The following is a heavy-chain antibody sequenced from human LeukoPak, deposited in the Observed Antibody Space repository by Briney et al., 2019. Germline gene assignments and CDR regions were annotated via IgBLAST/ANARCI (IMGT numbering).Heavy chain of an antibody. J-gene: IGHJ5*02. Sequence: PSETLSLTCAVSGGSISSYYWTWIRQPAGRGLEWMGRIHASGTTYYNPSLKGRVTMSVDTPKNQFSLKLSSVTAADTAIYYCARDRAAAGTGWFDPWGEGTLVTVSS. CDR1: GGSISSYY. CDR2: IHASGTT. D-gene: IGHD6-13*01. V-gene: IGHV4-4*07. CDR3: ARDRAAAGTGWFDP.